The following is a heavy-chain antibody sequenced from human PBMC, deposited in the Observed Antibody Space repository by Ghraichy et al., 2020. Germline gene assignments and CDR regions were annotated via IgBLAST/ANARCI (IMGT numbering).Heavy chain of an antibody. Sequence: SETLSLTCAVYGGSFSGYYWSWIRQPPGKGLEWIGEINHSGSTNYNPSLKSRVTISLDTSKNQFSLKLSSVTAADTAVYYCARDEEGLVDYWGRGTLVTVSS. V-gene: IGHV4-34*01. CDR1: GGSFSGYY. J-gene: IGHJ4*02. CDR2: INHSGST. CDR3: ARDEEGLVDY.